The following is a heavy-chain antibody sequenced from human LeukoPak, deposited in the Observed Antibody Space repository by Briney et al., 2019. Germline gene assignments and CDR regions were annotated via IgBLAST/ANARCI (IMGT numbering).Heavy chain of an antibody. CDR2: TYYRSKWNN. CDR3: ARSRAGSSYYYGMDV. J-gene: IGHJ6*02. Sequence: SQTLSLTCAISADSVSSNSAARNWIRQSPSRGLEWLGRTYYRSKWNNDYAVSVKSRITINSDTSKNQFSLQLNSVTPEVTAVYHCARSRAGSSYYYGMDVWGQGTTVTLSS. V-gene: IGHV6-1*01. D-gene: IGHD6-13*01. CDR1: ADSVSSNSAA.